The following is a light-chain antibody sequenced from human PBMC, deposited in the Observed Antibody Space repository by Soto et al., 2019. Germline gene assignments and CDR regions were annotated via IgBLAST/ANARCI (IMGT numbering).Light chain of an antibody. J-gene: IGKJ4*01. V-gene: IGKV1-33*01. CDR3: QQYVNLPLT. Sequence: DIQMTQSPSSLSASVGDRVTITCQASQDISKYLNWYQQKPGKAPKLLIYDASKLETGVPSRFSGSGSGTDLTLTITSLQPEDIATYYCQQYVNLPLTFGGGTKVEIK. CDR1: QDISKY. CDR2: DAS.